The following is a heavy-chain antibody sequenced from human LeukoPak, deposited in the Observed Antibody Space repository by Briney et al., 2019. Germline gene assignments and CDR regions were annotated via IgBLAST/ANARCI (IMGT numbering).Heavy chain of an antibody. Sequence: PGGSLRLSCAASGFTFSNYGMQWVRQAPGKGLEWVAVVSHDGSTTFYADSVKGRFTISRDNSKNTLDLQMYSLRAEDTAVYHCAKEPTSYSSGWYFQHWGQGTLVTVSS. J-gene: IGHJ1*01. CDR1: GFTFSNYG. CDR2: VSHDGSTT. CDR3: AKEPTSYSSGWYFQH. V-gene: IGHV3-30*18. D-gene: IGHD6-25*01.